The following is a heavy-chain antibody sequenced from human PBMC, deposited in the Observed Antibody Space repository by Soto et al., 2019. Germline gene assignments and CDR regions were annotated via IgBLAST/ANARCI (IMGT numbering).Heavy chain of an antibody. CDR1: GFTFSMYS. CDR3: ARDHLILPAHDFFYGSDV. Sequence: DVHLVESGGGLVQPGQSLRLSCEVSGFTFSMYSMSWVRQAPGKGLEWVAKIPQEGGDGHYLDSVKGRFFISRDNAKNSVYLQINSLRGEDTAIYYCARDHLILPAHDFFYGSDVWGKGATVTVSS. CDR2: IPQEGGDG. D-gene: IGHD2-21*02. J-gene: IGHJ6*04. V-gene: IGHV3-7*03.